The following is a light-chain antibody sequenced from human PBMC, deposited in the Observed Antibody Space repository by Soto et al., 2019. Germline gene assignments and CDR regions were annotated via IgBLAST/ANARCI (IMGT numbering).Light chain of an antibody. J-gene: IGKJ1*01. CDR2: GAS. V-gene: IGKV3-20*01. CDR1: QSVSSSY. Sequence: EIVLTQSPGTLSLSPGERATLSCRASQSVSSSYSAWYQHKPGQAPRLLIYGASSRATCIPDRMSGSGVRTYFTLTSSRLAYDDFAEYYYQHNGSSPACTFGQGTNVEIK. CDR3: QHNGSSPACT.